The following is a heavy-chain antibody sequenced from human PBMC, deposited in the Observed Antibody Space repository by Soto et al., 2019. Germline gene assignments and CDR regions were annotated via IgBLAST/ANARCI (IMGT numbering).Heavy chain of an antibody. CDR1: GGTFSSYA. CDR3: ARDKQKDFWSGYSSGYFDY. CDR2: IITIFGTA. Sequence: QVQLVQSGAEVKKPGSSVKVSCKASGGTFSSYAISWVRQAPGQGLEWMGGIITIFGTANYAQKFQGRVTITADESTSTAYMELSSLRSEDTAVYYCARDKQKDFWSGYSSGYFDYWGQGTRVTVSS. D-gene: IGHD3-3*01. J-gene: IGHJ4*02. V-gene: IGHV1-69*01.